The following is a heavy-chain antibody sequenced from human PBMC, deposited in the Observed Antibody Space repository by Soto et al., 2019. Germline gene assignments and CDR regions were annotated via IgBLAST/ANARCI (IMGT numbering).Heavy chain of an antibody. CDR2: ISYDGSNK. J-gene: IGHJ1*01. V-gene: IGHV3-30*18. CDR3: AKSWEQWSARH. CDR1: GFTFSSYG. Sequence: QVQLVESGGGVVQPGRSLRLSCAASGFTFSSYGMHWVRQAPGKGLEWVAVISYDGSNKYYADSVKGRVTISRDNSKNTLYLQMNSLRAEDTAVYYCAKSWEQWSARHWGHGTLVTVAS. D-gene: IGHD6-19*01.